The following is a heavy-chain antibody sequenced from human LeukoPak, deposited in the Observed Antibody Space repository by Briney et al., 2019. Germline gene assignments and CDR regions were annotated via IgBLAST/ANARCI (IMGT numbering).Heavy chain of an antibody. CDR2: IYSGGST. D-gene: IGHD6-13*01. Sequence: GGSLRLSCAASGFTVGSNYMSWVRQAPGKGLEWVSVIYSGGSTYYADSVKGRFTSSRDTSKNTLDLQMNSLRAEDTAVYYCARGPAAGTRLLDWGQGTLVTVSS. CDR3: ARGPAAGTRLLD. J-gene: IGHJ4*02. V-gene: IGHV3-66*01. CDR1: GFTVGSNY.